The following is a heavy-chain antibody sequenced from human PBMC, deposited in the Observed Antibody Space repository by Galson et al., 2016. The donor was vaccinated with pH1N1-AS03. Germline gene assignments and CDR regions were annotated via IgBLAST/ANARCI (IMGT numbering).Heavy chain of an antibody. D-gene: IGHD6-25*01. CDR2: IHPIDSDA. CDR1: GYSFTNSW. J-gene: IGHJ4*02. Sequence: QSGAEVKQPGESLRISSKTSGYSFTNSWIAWVRQMPGKGLEWMGFIHPIDSDARYNPSFEGQVTISADKSINTAYLQWSSLKASDTAIYYCARHNEAATLSAPSDSWGQGTLVTVSS. V-gene: IGHV5-51*01. CDR3: ARHNEAATLSAPSDS.